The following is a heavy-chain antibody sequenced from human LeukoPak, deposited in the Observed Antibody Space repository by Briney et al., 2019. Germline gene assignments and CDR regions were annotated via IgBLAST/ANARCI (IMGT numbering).Heavy chain of an antibody. CDR2: MFYRGTT. J-gene: IGHJ4*02. V-gene: IGHV4-61*08. CDR1: GASVGSGGYY. Sequence: PSETLSLTCTVSGASVGSGGYYWTWLRQPPGKALEWIGHMFYRGTTYYNSSLKNRVAISLDTSKNRFSLKLTSVTAADTAVYYCATFSWRCSYVDDWGQGTLVTVSS. D-gene: IGHD3-16*01. CDR3: ATFSWRCSYVDD.